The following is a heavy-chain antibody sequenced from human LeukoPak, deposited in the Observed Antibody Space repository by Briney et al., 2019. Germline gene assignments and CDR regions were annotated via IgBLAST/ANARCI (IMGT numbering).Heavy chain of an antibody. CDR3: ARDRPGRSLYYGMDV. J-gene: IGHJ6*02. CDR2: IYYSGST. CDR1: GGSISSSSYY. Sequence: SETLSLTCTVSGGSISSSSYYWGWIRQPPGKGLEWIGSIYYSGSTYYNPSLKSRVTISVDTSKNQFSLKLSSVTAADTAVYYCARDRPGRSLYYGMDVWGQGTTVTVSS. V-gene: IGHV4-39*02. D-gene: IGHD6-6*01.